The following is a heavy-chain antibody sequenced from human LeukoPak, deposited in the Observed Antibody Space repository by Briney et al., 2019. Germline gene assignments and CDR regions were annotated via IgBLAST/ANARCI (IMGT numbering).Heavy chain of an antibody. CDR3: ARGRAHYYDSSGYSRSVRYYFDY. J-gene: IGHJ4*02. D-gene: IGHD3-22*01. Sequence: SETLSLTCTVSGGSISSYYWSWIRQPPGKGLEWIGEINHSGSTNYNPSLKSRVTISVDTSKNQFSLKLSSVTAADTAVYYCARGRAHYYDSSGYSRSVRYYFDYWGQGTLVTISS. CDR1: GGSISSYY. V-gene: IGHV4-34*01. CDR2: INHSGST.